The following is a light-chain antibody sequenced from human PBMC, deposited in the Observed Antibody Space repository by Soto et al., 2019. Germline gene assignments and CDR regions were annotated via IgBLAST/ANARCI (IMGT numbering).Light chain of an antibody. V-gene: IGLV2-14*01. CDR2: EVS. J-gene: IGLJ1*01. Sequence: QSALTQPPSASGSPGQSVAISCTGTSSDVGGYNYVSWYQQHPGKAPKLMIYEVSHRPSGVSNRFSGTKSGNTASLTISGLQAEDETDYYCTSYTSSGTHVFGTGTKVTVL. CDR1: SSDVGGYNY. CDR3: TSYTSSGTHV.